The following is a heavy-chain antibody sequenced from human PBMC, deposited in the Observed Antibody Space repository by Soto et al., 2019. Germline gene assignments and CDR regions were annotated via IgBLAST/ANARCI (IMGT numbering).Heavy chain of an antibody. V-gene: IGHV4-59*01. D-gene: IGHD3-10*01. CDR2: IYYTGST. Sequence: QVQLQESGPGLVKPSETLSLTCTVSGGPFISYYWSWIRQPPGKGLEWIGYIYYTGSTNYNPSLKSPVTISVDTSKSEFSFSLTLISVTAADTAVYYCARGGENYFSGMDVWGQGTTVTVSS. CDR3: ARGGENYFSGMDV. CDR1: GGPFISYY. J-gene: IGHJ6*02.